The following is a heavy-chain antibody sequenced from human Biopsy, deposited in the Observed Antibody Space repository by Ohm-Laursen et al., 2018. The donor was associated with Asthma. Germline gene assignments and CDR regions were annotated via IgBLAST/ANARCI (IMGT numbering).Heavy chain of an antibody. D-gene: IGHD3-9*01. CDR1: GYTFINYA. V-gene: IGHV1-3*01. Sequence: ASVKVSCKASGYTFINYAIHWVRLAPGQRPQWLGWVHVGNGDSKYSPSFQDRVTITRDTSASTAYMELSSLRSEDTAVYYCAGTYYDFLTGQVNDAFAIWGQGTMVTVSS. J-gene: IGHJ3*02. CDR3: AGTYYDFLTGQVNDAFAI. CDR2: VHVGNGDS.